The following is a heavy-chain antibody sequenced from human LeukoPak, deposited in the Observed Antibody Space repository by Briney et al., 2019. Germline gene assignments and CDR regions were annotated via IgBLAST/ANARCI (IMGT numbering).Heavy chain of an antibody. V-gene: IGHV3-23*01. CDR1: GLTFSNYG. CDR3: AKSPSLQAFDI. CDR2: ISADVSRT. Sequence: GGSLRLSCVGSGLTFSNYGMSWVRQAPGKGLECVSTISADVSRTYYPASVKGRFTISRDHSKNTLYLQLNSLRADDTAVYYCAKSPSLQAFDIWGQGTMVTVSS. J-gene: IGHJ3*02.